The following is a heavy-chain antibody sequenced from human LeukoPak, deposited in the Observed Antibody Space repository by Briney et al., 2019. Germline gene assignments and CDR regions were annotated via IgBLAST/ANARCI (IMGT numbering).Heavy chain of an antibody. J-gene: IGHJ3*02. D-gene: IGHD2-15*01. CDR1: GGSINSHY. V-gene: IGHV4-59*11. Sequence: PSETLSLTCTVSGGSINSHYCNWIRQSPGKGLEWTGYVYKSGSINYNPSLKSRVTISVDTSKSQFSLKLNSVTAADTAIYYCATKVRGGFDIWGQGTMVTVSS. CDR2: VYKSGSI. CDR3: ATKVRGGFDI.